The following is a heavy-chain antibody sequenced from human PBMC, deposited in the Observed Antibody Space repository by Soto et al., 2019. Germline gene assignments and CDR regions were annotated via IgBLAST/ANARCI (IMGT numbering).Heavy chain of an antibody. D-gene: IGHD6-19*01. Sequence: GGSLRLSCAVSGFTFSSYALSWVRQAPGKGLEWVSIIGASGGSTFYADSVKGRCTISRDNSKNTLYLQMNNLRAEDTAVYYCAKHLDSGCTDYWGQGTLVTVYS. J-gene: IGHJ4*02. CDR3: AKHLDSGCTDY. V-gene: IGHV3-23*01. CDR2: IGASGGST. CDR1: GFTFSSYA.